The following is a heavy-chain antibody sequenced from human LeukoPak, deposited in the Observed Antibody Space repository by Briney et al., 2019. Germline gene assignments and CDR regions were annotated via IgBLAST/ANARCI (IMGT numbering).Heavy chain of an antibody. V-gene: IGHV3-23*01. CDR3: ARLTTMTTTGGPFDY. D-gene: IGHD4-17*01. CDR2: IRAEGHRT. CDR1: GFSFTTYS. Sequence: GGSLRLSCRASGFSFTTYSMNWVRQAPGKGLEWVSVIRAEGHRTYYADSVKGRFTISRDNAKNSLYLQMNSLRAEDTAVYYCARLTTMTTTGGPFDYWGQGTLVTVSS. J-gene: IGHJ4*02.